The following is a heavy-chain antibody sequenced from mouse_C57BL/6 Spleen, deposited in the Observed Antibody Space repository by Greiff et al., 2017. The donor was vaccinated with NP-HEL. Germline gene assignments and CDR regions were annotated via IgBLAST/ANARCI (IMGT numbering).Heavy chain of an antibody. CDR3: TRSGVTTVVDDFDY. Sequence: VHLVESGAELVRPGASVTLSCKASGYTFTDYEMHWVKQTPVHGLEWIGAIDPETGGTAYNQKFKGKAILTADKSSSTAYMELRSLTSEDSAVDYCTRSGVTTVVDDFDYWGQGTTLTVSS. D-gene: IGHD1-1*01. CDR1: GYTFTDYE. J-gene: IGHJ2*01. CDR2: IDPETGGT. V-gene: IGHV1-15*01.